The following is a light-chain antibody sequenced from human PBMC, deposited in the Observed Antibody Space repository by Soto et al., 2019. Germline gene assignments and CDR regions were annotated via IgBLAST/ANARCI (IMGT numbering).Light chain of an antibody. Sequence: IVLTQSPGTLSLSPGETATLSCRASQSVSSTFLTWYQQKPGQAPRLLIYGAFTRAAGIPDRFSGSGSGTDFTLTISRLEPEDFAVYFCQQYDNSRLTFSGGTKVDIK. CDR1: QSVSSTF. CDR3: QQYDNSRLT. CDR2: GAF. V-gene: IGKV3-20*01. J-gene: IGKJ4*01.